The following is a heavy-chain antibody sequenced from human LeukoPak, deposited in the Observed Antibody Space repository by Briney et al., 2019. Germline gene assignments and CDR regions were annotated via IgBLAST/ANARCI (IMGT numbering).Heavy chain of an antibody. Sequence: GGSLRLSCAASGFTFSTYWMTWVRQAPGKGLERVANIKEDGSEKYYVDSVKGRFTISRDNAKNSLYLQMNSLRAEDTAVYYCARALCIWGGDCHYFDYWGQGTLVTVSS. V-gene: IGHV3-7*01. D-gene: IGHD2-21*01. J-gene: IGHJ4*02. CDR3: ARALCIWGGDCHYFDY. CDR2: IKEDGSEK. CDR1: GFTFSTYW.